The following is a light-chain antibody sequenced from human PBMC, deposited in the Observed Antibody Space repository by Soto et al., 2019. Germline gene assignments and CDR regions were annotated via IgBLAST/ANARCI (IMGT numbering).Light chain of an antibody. CDR1: RSVTTY. V-gene: IGKV3-20*01. CDR2: DVS. Sequence: DIVLAQTPGTLSLSPGERATLSCRASRSVTTYVAWYQQKPGQAPRLLIYDVSTRATGIPDRFSGSGSGTDFTLTISRLEPEDFAVYYCQQYGPSPSTFGQGTKLEI. J-gene: IGKJ2*01. CDR3: QQYGPSPST.